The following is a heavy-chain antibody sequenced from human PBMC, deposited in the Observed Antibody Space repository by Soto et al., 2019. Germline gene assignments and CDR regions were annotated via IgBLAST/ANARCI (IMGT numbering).Heavy chain of an antibody. CDR3: EEASGNFWRGYFPKY. J-gene: IGHJ4*02. CDR2: INHSGST. CDR1: GGSFSGYY. Sequence: TSETLSLTCAVYGGSFSGYYWSWIRQPPGKGLEWIGEINHSGSTNYNPSLKSRVTISVDTSKNQFSLKLSSVTAPDTAVYYCEEASGNFWRGYFPKYRGQGTLVALSA. D-gene: IGHD3-3*01. V-gene: IGHV4-34*01.